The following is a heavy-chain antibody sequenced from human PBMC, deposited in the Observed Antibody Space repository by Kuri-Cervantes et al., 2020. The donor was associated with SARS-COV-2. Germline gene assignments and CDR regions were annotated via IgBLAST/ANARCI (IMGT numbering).Heavy chain of an antibody. Sequence: GESLKISCAASGFTFSSYSMHWVRQAPGKGLEWVSRISSNGSSTCYADSVKGRFTISRDNAKNTLYLQMNSLRAEDTAVYYCARAGYDDRNLGDYWGQGTLVTVSS. CDR3: ARAGYDDRNLGDY. V-gene: IGHV3-74*01. J-gene: IGHJ4*02. CDR1: GFTFSSYS. CDR2: ISSNGSST. D-gene: IGHD3-3*01.